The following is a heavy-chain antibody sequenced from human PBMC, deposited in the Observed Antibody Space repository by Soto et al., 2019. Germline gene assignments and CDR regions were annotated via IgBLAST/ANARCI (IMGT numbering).Heavy chain of an antibody. J-gene: IGHJ3*02. V-gene: IGHV1-8*01. Sequence: ASVKGSCKASGYTFTSYDINWVRQATGQGLEWMGWMNPNSGNTGYAQKFQGRVTMTRNTSISTAYMELSSLRSEDTAVYYCASGSYNDYVWGSPDDAGDIWGQGKRGTV. D-gene: IGHD3-16*01. CDR2: MNPNSGNT. CDR3: ASGSYNDYVWGSPDDAGDI. CDR1: GYTFTSYD.